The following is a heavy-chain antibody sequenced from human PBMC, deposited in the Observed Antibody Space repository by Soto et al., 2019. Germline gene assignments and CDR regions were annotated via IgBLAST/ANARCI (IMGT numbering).Heavy chain of an antibody. CDR3: ARRGSYYEYYMDV. V-gene: IGHV5-51*01. CDR2: IYPGDSDT. J-gene: IGHJ6*03. D-gene: IGHD1-26*01. Sequence: GESLKISCKGSGYSFTSCWIGWVRQMPGKGLEWMGIIYPGDSDTRYSPSFQGQVTISADKSISTAYLQWSSLKASDTAMYYCARRGSYYEYYMDVWGKGTTVTVSS. CDR1: GYSFTSCW.